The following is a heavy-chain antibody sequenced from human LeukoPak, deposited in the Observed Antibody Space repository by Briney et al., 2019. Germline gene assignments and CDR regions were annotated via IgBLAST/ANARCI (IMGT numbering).Heavy chain of an antibody. CDR1: GYTFTGYY. CDR2: INPNSGGT. J-gene: IGHJ4*02. Sequence: ASVKVSCKASGYTFTGYYMHWVRQAPGQGLEWMGWINPNSGGTNYAQKFQGRVTMTRDTSISTAYMELSRLRSDDTAVYYCARVGAPSDRYCSSTSCYYFAYWGQGTLVTVSS. CDR3: ARVGAPSDRYCSSTSCYYFAY. V-gene: IGHV1-2*02. D-gene: IGHD2-2*01.